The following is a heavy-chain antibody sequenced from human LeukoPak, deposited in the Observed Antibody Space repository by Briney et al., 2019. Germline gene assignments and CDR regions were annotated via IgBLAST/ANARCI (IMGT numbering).Heavy chain of an antibody. J-gene: IGHJ4*01. CDR2: IRYDGSNK. V-gene: IGHV3-30*02. CDR1: GFTFSSYG. Sequence: GGSLRLSCAASGFTFSSYGMHWVRQAPGKGLEWVAFIRYDGSNKYYADSVKGRFTISRDNSKNTLYLQMNSLRAEDTAVYYCARPAGYSNSDNLXYWGXGXXVT. D-gene: IGHD4-11*01. CDR3: ARPAGYSNSDNLXY.